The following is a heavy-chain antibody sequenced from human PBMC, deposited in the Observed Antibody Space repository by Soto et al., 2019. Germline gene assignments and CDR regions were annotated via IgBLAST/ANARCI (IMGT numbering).Heavy chain of an antibody. CDR2: NRNKAKSYTT. D-gene: IGHD5-18*01. J-gene: IGHJ4*02. V-gene: IGHV3-72*01. Sequence: GGSLRLSCAASGFTFSDHYMDWVRQAPGKGLEWVGRNRNKAKSYTTDYAASVKGRFTISRDASKDSLYLQMNSLRDEDTAVYYCARDRGYTYGFDFWGQGALVTVSS. CDR3: ARDRGYTYGFDF. CDR1: GFTFSDHY.